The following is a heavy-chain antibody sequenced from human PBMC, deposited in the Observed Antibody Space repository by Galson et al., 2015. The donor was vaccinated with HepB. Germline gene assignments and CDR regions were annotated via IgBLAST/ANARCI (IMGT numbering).Heavy chain of an antibody. V-gene: IGHV3-21*01. CDR2: ISSSSSYI. CDR3: ARDKLTSNAFDI. D-gene: IGHD4/OR15-4a*01. Sequence: LRLSCAASGFTFSSYSMNWVRQAPGKGLEWVSSISSSSSYIYYADSVKGRFTISRDNAKNSLYLRMNSLRAQDTAVYYCARDKLTSNAFDIWGQGTMVTVSS. CDR1: GFTFSSYS. J-gene: IGHJ3*02.